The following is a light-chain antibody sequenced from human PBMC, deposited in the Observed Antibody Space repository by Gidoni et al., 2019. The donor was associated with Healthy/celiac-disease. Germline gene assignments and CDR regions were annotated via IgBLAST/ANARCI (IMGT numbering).Light chain of an antibody. Sequence: DIQMTQSPSSLSASVGDRVTITCRASQSISSYLNWYQQKPGKAPKLLIYAASSLQSGVPSRFSSSGSGTDFTLTIRSLQPEDFATYYCQQSYSTPPTFGQXTKVEIK. J-gene: IGKJ1*01. CDR2: AAS. V-gene: IGKV1-39*01. CDR3: QQSYSTPPT. CDR1: QSISSY.